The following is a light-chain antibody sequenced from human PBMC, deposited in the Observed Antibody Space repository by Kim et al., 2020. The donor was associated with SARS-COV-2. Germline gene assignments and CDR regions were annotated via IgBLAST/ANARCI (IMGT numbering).Light chain of an antibody. V-gene: IGLV1-47*01. CDR3: SAWDDRLSGPV. Sequence: GKKVTITCSGSSSNSGTSFVYWYQQRPGTAPKLLIYRNHQRPSGVPDRFSGSKSGTSVSLAISGLRSDDEAYYYCSAWDDRLSGPVFGGGTQLTVL. J-gene: IGLJ3*02. CDR2: RNH. CDR1: SSNSGTSF.